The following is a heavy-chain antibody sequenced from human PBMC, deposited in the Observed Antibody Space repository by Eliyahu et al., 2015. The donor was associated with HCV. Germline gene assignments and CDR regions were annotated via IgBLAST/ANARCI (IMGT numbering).Heavy chain of an antibody. CDR3: ARASRYYYDSSGYQYEIYYYYGLDV. J-gene: IGHJ6*02. D-gene: IGHD3-22*01. CDR1: GGTFSRYA. CDR2: IIPIFGTA. Sequence: EVKKPGSSVKVSCKASGGTFSRYAMSWVRQAPGQGLEWIGGIIPIFGTANYAQKFQGRVTITADEFTNTAYMELSSLRSEDTAVYYCARASRYYYDSSGYQYEIYYYYGLDVWGQGTTVTVSS. V-gene: IGHV1-69*01.